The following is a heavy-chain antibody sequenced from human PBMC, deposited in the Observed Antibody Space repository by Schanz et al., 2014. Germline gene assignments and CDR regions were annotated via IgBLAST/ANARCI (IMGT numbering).Heavy chain of an antibody. CDR1: GYTVSALA. Sequence: QVQLVQSGAEVKQPGDSVKVSCEISGYTVSALAMHWVRQAPGQGPEWVGWIHTGSGNTKYSQKFEGRVTITRDTSASIVYMELSSLRSEDTAVFFCASGEARVTSSGVVIVPMNVWGKGTTVIVSS. D-gene: IGHD3-3*01. CDR2: IHTGSGNT. J-gene: IGHJ6*03. CDR3: ASGEARVTSSGVVIVPMNV. V-gene: IGHV1-3*04.